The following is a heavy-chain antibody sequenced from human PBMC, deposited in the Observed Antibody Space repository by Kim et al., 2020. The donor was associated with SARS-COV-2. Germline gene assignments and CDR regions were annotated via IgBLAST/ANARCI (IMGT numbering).Heavy chain of an antibody. V-gene: IGHV3-23*01. CDR2: ISGNGEST. CDR3: TGDIYYCKSSGYSSWAY. Sequence: GGSLRLSCAAPGFTFSSYGMTWVRQALGKGLEWVSAISGNGESTHYADSVKARLTVSRDNSKNTVYLQMNNLRAEDTAVYYCTGDIYYCKSSGYSSWAYWRQGTVVTV. D-gene: IGHD3-22*01. CDR1: GFTFSSYG. J-gene: IGHJ4*02.